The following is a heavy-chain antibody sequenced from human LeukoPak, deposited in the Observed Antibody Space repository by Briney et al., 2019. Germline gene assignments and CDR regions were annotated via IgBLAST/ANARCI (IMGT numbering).Heavy chain of an antibody. Sequence: ASVKVSCKASGYTFTGYYMHWVRQAPGQGLGWMGWINPNSGGTNYAQKFQGRVTMTRDTSISTAYMELSRLRSDDTAVYYCARGESIVVVVAATYYWGQGTLVTVSS. CDR3: ARGESIVVVVAATYY. J-gene: IGHJ4*02. V-gene: IGHV1-2*02. CDR1: GYTFTGYY. D-gene: IGHD2-15*01. CDR2: INPNSGGT.